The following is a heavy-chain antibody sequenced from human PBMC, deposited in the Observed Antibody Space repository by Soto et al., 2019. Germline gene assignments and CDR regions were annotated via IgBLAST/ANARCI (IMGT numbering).Heavy chain of an antibody. CDR3: AKDLKIGDFWSGSSPDGMDV. D-gene: IGHD3-3*01. CDR2: MSFDGSNK. V-gene: IGHV3-30*18. J-gene: IGHJ6*02. CDR1: GITFGSYA. Sequence: GGSLRLSCAASGITFGSYAFHWVRQAPGKGLEGVATMSFDGSNKYYADSVKGRFTISRDNSKNTLYLQMNSLRAEDTAVYYCAKDLKIGDFWSGSSPDGMDVWGQGTTVTVSS.